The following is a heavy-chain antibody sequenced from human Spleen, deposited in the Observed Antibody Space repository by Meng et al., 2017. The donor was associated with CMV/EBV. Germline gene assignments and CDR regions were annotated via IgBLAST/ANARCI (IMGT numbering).Heavy chain of an antibody. CDR1: LYSINSGYY. J-gene: IGHJ4*02. V-gene: IGHV4-38-2*02. CDR3: ARGILASCNTGPCYSPYFFDF. D-gene: IGHD2-15*01. Sequence: SETLSLTCSISLYSINSGYYWGWIRQPPGKGLEWIGSIHHSGATYYNPSLKSRVILSADTSKNQFSLRLTSVTAADTAMYYCARGILASCNTGPCYSPYFFDFWGRGTLVTVSS. CDR2: IHHSGAT.